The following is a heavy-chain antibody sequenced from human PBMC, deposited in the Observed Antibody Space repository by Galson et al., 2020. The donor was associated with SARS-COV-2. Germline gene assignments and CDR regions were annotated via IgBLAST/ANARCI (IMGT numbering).Heavy chain of an antibody. CDR2: IHYSGST. J-gene: IGHJ3*02. CDR3: ARDQSNYNILTGYYSTDAFDI. D-gene: IGHD3-9*01. CDR1: AGSISSGGYY. Sequence: ASETLSLTCTVSAGSISSGGYYWNWVRQHPVKGLEWIGYIHYSGSTYYNPSLKSRLTISVDTSKNQFSLKLSSVTAADTAVYYCARDQSNYNILTGYYSTDAFDIWGQGTMVTVSS. V-gene: IGHV4-31*03.